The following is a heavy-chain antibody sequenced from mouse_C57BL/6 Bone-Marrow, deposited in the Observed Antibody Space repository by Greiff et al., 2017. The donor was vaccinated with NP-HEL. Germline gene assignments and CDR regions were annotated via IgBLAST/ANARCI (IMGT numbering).Heavy chain of an antibody. CDR2: IYPGSGSP. J-gene: IGHJ2*01. Sequence: QVQLQQSGAELVKPGASVKMSCKASGYTFTSYWLTWVKQRPGQGLEWIGDIYPGSGSPNYNEKFKSKATLTVDTSSSTAYMQLSSLTSEDAAVYYCARRGDGYDDYWGQGTTLTVSS. V-gene: IGHV1-55*01. D-gene: IGHD2-2*01. CDR1: GYTFTSYW. CDR3: ARRGDGYDDY.